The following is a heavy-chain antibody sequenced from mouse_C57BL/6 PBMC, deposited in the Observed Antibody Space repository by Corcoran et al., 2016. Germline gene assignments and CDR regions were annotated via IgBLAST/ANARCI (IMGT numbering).Heavy chain of an antibody. J-gene: IGHJ3*01. CDR3: ARGYGSSGWFAY. CDR2: INTYSGVP. V-gene: IGHV9-3*01. Sequence: QIQLVQSGPELKKPGETVKISCKASGYTFTTYGMSWVKQAPGKGLKWMGWINTYSGVPTYADDFKGRFAFSLETSASTAYLQINNLKNEDTATYFCARGYGSSGWFAYWGQGTLVTVSA. D-gene: IGHD1-1*01. CDR1: GYTFTTYG.